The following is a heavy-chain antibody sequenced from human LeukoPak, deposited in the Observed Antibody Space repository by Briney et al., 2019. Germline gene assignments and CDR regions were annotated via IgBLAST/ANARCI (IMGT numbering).Heavy chain of an antibody. Sequence: SETLSLTCTVSGGFISSYYWSWIRQPAGKGLEWIGRIYTSGSSDYNPSLKSRVTMSVDTSKNQFSLQLSAVTAADTAVYYCVRVVDTLQLKWYFDIWGRGTQVTVSS. CDR1: GGFISSYY. CDR3: VRVVDTLQLKWYFDI. D-gene: IGHD5-18*01. CDR2: IYTSGSS. V-gene: IGHV4-4*07. J-gene: IGHJ2*01.